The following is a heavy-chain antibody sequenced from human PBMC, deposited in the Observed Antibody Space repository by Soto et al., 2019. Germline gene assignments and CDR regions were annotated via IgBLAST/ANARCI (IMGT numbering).Heavy chain of an antibody. V-gene: IGHV3-33*01. D-gene: IGHD3-16*01. J-gene: IGHJ4*02. CDR1: GFTFSDNG. CDR3: ARLGWGKKTDY. CDR2: IWFDGSEK. Sequence: QVQLMESGGGVVQPGTSLRLSCAAPGFTFSDNGMHWVRQAPVKGLEWVAVIWFDGSEKYYADSVKGRFTISRDNSRSTLYLQMDSLRVDDTAVYYCARLGWGKKTDYWGPGTLVTVSS.